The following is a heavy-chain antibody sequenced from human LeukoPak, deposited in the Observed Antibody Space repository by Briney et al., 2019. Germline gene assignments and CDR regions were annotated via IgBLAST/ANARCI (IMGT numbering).Heavy chain of an antibody. CDR1: GFTFSSYA. J-gene: IGHJ6*02. CDR2: ISGTGGNT. CDR3: AKSRGSSTSAYAMDV. D-gene: IGHD2-2*01. Sequence: GGSLRLSCAASGFTFSSYAMSWVRQAPGKGLEWVSGISGTGGNTYYADSVKGRFTISRDNSKNTLYLQMNTLRAEDTAIYYCAKSRGSSTSAYAMDVWGQGTRSPSP. V-gene: IGHV3-23*01.